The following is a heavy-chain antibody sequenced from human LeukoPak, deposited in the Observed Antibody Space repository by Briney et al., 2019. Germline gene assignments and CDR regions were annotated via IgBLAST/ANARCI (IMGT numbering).Heavy chain of an antibody. CDR2: MSPGDSDT. CDR3: GRHLYGGNSAIDY. V-gene: IGHV5-51*01. D-gene: IGHD4-23*01. J-gene: IGHJ4*02. Sequence: GESLKISSNCSGYSFTSYWIGGVRPMPGKGLEWMGIMSPGDSDTRYSPSFQGQAPISVDKSISTAYLQWSSLKASDTAMYYCGRHLYGGNSAIDYWGQGTLVTVSS. CDR1: GYSFTSYW.